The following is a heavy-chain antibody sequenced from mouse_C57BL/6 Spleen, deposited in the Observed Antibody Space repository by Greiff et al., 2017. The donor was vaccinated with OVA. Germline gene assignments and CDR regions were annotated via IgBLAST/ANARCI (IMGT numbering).Heavy chain of an antibody. J-gene: IGHJ4*01. Sequence: VQLKQSGPELVKPGASVKIPCKASGYTFTDYNMDWVKQSHGKSLEWIGDINPNNGGTIYNQKFKGKATLTVDKSSSTAYMELRSLTSEDTAVYYCARDLYSNYDAMDDWGQGTSVTVSS. V-gene: IGHV1-18*01. CDR1: GYTFTDYN. CDR3: ARDLYSNYDAMDD. D-gene: IGHD2-5*01. CDR2: INPNNGGT.